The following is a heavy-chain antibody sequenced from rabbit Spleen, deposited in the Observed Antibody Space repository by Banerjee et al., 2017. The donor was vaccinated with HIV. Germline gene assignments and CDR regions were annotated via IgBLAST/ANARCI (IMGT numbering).Heavy chain of an antibody. Sequence: LEESGGGLVKPGGTLTLSCTVSGFSFSSNWICWVRQAPGKGLEWIACIDTGSSGFTYFASWAKGRFTISKTSSTTVTLQMTSLTAADTATYFCARDAAGREDFNLWGQGTLVTVS. J-gene: IGHJ4*01. CDR1: GFSFSSNW. CDR3: ARDAAGREDFNL. D-gene: IGHD4-2*01. CDR2: IDTGSSGFT. V-gene: IGHV1S45*01.